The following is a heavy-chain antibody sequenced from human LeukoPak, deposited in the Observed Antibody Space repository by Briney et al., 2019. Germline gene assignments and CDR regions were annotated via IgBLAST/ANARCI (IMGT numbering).Heavy chain of an antibody. Sequence: PGGSLRLSCAASGFSFSFSNMNWVRQAPGKGLEWVSYISSTNGHTYYADSVNGRFTISRDNAKNSLYLQMNSLRAEDTAVYYCARADWDTAMIDYWGQGTLVTVSS. J-gene: IGHJ4*02. D-gene: IGHD5-18*01. V-gene: IGHV3-21*01. CDR1: GFSFSFSN. CDR2: ISSTNGHT. CDR3: ARADWDTAMIDY.